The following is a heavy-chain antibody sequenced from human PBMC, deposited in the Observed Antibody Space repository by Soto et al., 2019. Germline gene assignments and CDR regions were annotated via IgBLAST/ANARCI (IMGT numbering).Heavy chain of an antibody. D-gene: IGHD3-10*01. Sequence: GGSLRLSCAASGFTFSSYWMSWVRQAPGKGLEWVANIKQDGSEKYYVDSVKGRFTISRDNAKNSLYLQMNSLRAEDTAVYYCARDQISLRYYGSGDDAFDIWGQGTMVTVSS. CDR3: ARDQISLRYYGSGDDAFDI. CDR2: IKQDGSEK. V-gene: IGHV3-7*01. J-gene: IGHJ3*02. CDR1: GFTFSSYW.